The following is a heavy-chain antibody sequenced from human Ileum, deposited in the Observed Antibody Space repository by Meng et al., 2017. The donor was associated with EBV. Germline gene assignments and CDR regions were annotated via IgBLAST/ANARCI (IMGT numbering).Heavy chain of an antibody. Sequence: VQLQQSRPGLVKPSQTLSLTCTVSGGSISSGDYYWSWIRQPPGKGLEWIGYIYNSGSTYYNPSLKRRVTISVDTSKNQFSLKLRFVTAADTAVYYCAREGRSHQVGVSVYWGQGNLVTVSS. CDR2: IYNSGST. CDR1: GGSISSGDYY. D-gene: IGHD2-21*01. J-gene: IGHJ4*02. V-gene: IGHV4-30-4*01. CDR3: AREGRSHQVGVSVY.